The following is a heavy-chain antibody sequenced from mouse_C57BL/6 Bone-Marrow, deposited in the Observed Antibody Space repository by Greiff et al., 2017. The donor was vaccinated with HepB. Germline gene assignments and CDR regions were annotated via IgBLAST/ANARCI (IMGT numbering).Heavy chain of an antibody. Sequence: EVKLQESGGGLVQPKGSLKLSCAASGFTFNTYAMHWVRQAPGKGLEWVARIRSKSSNYATYYADSVKDRFTISRDDSQSMLYLQMNNLKTEDTAMYYWVRYGSSYGDWYFDVWGTGTTVTVSS. CDR1: GFTFNTYA. D-gene: IGHD1-1*01. J-gene: IGHJ1*03. CDR2: IRSKSSNYAT. CDR3: VRYGSSYGDWYFDV. V-gene: IGHV10-3*01.